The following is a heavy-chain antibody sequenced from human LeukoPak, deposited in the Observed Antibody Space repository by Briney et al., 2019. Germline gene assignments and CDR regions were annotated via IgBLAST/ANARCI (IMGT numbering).Heavy chain of an antibody. J-gene: IGHJ3*02. D-gene: IGHD6-19*01. CDR1: GFTFSSYD. V-gene: IGHV3-13*01. CDR2: IGTAGDT. CDR3: AREGPYSSGLSGAFDI. Sequence: PGGSLRLSCAASGFTFSSYDMPWVRQATGKGLEWVSAIGTAGDTYYPGSVKGRFTISRENAKNSLYLQMNSLRAGDTAVYYCAREGPYSSGLSGAFDIWGQGTMVTVSS.